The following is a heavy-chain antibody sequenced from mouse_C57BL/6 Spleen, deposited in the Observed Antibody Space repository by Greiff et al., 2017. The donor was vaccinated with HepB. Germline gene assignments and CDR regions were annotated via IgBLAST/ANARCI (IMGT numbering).Heavy chain of an antibody. CDR2: IDPETGGT. Sequence: VQLVESGAELVRPGASVTLSCKASGYTFTDYEMHWVKQTPVHGLEWIGAIDPETGGTAYNQKFKGKAILTADKSSSTAYMELRSLTSEDSAVYYCTRLGGYYFDYWGQGTTLTVSS. CDR3: TRLGGYYFDY. CDR1: GYTFTDYE. J-gene: IGHJ2*01. V-gene: IGHV1-15*01. D-gene: IGHD1-1*02.